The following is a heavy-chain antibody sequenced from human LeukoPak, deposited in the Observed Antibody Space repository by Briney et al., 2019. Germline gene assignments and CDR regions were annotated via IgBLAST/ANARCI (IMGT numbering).Heavy chain of an antibody. D-gene: IGHD3-10*01. J-gene: IGHJ3*01. CDR1: GFKFDDYA. V-gene: IGHV3-9*01. CDR2: ISWNSGSM. CDR3: AKDMGSGSYFSYSPFDL. Sequence: PGGSLRLSCTTSGFKFDDYAMHWVRQAPGKGLEWVSSISWNSGSMGYVDSVQGRFTISRDNARNSVFLQMSSLRAEDTAFYYCAKDMGSGSYFSYSPFDLWGQGTMVTVSS.